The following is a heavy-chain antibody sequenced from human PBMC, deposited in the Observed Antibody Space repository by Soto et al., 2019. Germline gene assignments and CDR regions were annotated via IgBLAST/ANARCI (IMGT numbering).Heavy chain of an antibody. CDR1: GGSISSYY. J-gene: IGHJ4*02. D-gene: IGHD6-19*01. CDR3: ARDVAGSSGWQYYFDY. Sequence: SETLSLTCTVSGGSISSYYLSWIRQPAGKGLEWIGRIHSSGNTNYNPSLKSRVIMAVDKSKNQFYLKLSSVTAADTAVYYCARDVAGSSGWQYYFDYWGQGTLVTVSS. V-gene: IGHV4-4*07. CDR2: IHSSGNT.